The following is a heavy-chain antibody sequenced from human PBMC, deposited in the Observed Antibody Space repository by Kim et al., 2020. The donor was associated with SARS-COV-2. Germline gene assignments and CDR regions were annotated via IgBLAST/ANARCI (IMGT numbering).Heavy chain of an antibody. D-gene: IGHD1-26*01. CDR3: ATGGATPYNWFDP. V-gene: IGHV1-69*02. J-gene: IGHJ5*02. Sequence: SVKVSCKASGGTFSSYSISWVRQAPGQGLEWMGRIIPILGIAKNAQKFQGRVTITADTSTSTAYMDLSSLRSEDTAVYYCATGGATPYNWFDPWGQGTLVTVSS. CDR2: IIPILGIA. CDR1: GGTFSSYS.